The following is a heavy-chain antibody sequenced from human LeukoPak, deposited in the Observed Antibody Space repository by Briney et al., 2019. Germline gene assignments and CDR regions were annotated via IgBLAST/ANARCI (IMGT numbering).Heavy chain of an antibody. CDR1: GGSIISYY. V-gene: IGHV4-4*07. D-gene: IGHD3-22*01. CDR3: ARESGGTYYYDSSGHNWFDP. J-gene: IGHJ5*02. Sequence: SETLSLTCTVSGGSIISYYWSWIRQPAGKGLEWIGRIYTSGSTNYNPSLKSRVTMSVDTSKNQFSLKLSSVTAADTAVYYCARESGGTYYYDSSGHNWFDPWGQGTLVTVSS. CDR2: IYTSGST.